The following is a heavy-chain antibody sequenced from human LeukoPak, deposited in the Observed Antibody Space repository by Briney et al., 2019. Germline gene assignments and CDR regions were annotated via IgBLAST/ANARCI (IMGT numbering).Heavy chain of an antibody. V-gene: IGHV4-31*03. D-gene: IGHD3-9*01. CDR1: GGSISSGGYY. J-gene: IGHJ6*02. Sequence: SQTLSLTCTVSGGSISSGGYYWSWIRQHAGKGLEWFGYIHDSGSTDYNPSLKSRVSISRHTSKNQFSLRLSSVTAADTAVYYCARVNYDIFYYYGVDVRGQGTSVTVSS. CDR3: ARVNYDIFYYYGVDV. CDR2: IHDSGST.